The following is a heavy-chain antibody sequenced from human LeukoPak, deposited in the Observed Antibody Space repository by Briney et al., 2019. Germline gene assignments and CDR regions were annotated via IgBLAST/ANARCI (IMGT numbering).Heavy chain of an antibody. J-gene: IGHJ6*03. CDR1: GFIFSGYW. CDR2: IDNGGSGT. V-gene: IGHV3-74*01. D-gene: IGHD3-3*01. Sequence: GGSLRLSCAASGFIFSGYWMHWVRQVPEKGLVLVSCIDNGGSGTTYADSVKGRFTVSRDNAKNTLYLQMNSLRAEDTAIYYCARGGGWDTIFRVVQYMDVWGKGTTVTVSS. CDR3: ARGGGWDTIFRVVQYMDV.